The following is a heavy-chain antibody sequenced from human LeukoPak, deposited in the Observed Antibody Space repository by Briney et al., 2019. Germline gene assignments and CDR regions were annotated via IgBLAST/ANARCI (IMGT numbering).Heavy chain of an antibody. D-gene: IGHD5-24*01. J-gene: IGHJ2*01. CDR2: IYHSGSGST. Sequence: SETLSLTCTVSGGSISSGGHSWSWIRQPPGKGLEWIGYIYHSGSGSTYYNPSLKSRVTISVDTSKNQFSLKLSSVTAADTAVYYCARGGGRWLQGYWYFDLWGRGTLVTVSS. CDR1: GGSISSGGHS. CDR3: ARGGGRWLQGYWYFDL. V-gene: IGHV4-30-2*01.